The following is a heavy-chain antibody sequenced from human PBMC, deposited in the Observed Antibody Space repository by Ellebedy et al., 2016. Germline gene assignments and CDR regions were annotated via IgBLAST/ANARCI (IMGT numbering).Heavy chain of an antibody. CDR2: ISDSGGST. D-gene: IGHD6-13*01. CDR1: GFTFDIYV. Sequence: GGSLRLSCAASGFTFDIYVMSWVRQTPGKGLEWVSSISDSGGSTYYADSVKGRFTISRDNSKNTLYLQMNSLRAEDTAVYYCARDVAAAGTESDAFDIWGQGTMVTVSS. J-gene: IGHJ3*02. CDR3: ARDVAAAGTESDAFDI. V-gene: IGHV3-23*01.